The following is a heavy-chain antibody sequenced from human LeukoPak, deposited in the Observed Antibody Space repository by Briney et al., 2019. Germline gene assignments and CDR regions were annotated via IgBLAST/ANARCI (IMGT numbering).Heavy chain of an antibody. V-gene: IGHV3-30*04. CDR3: ARSGVVVAATNHGMDV. D-gene: IGHD2-15*01. J-gene: IGHJ6*02. Sequence: GGSLRLSCAASGFTFSRYAMSWVRQAPGKGLEWVAVISYDGSNKYYADSVKGRFTISRDNSKNTLYLQMNSLRAEDTAVYYCARSGVVVAATNHGMDVWGQGTTVTVSS. CDR2: ISYDGSNK. CDR1: GFTFSRYA.